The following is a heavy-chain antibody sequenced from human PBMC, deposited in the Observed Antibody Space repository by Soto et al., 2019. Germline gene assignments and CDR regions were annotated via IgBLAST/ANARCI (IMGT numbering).Heavy chain of an antibody. J-gene: IGHJ4*02. V-gene: IGHV3-30*18. Sequence: GGSLRLSCAASGFTFSSYGMHWVRQAPGKGLEWVAVISYDGSNKYYADSVKGRFTISRDNSKNTLYLQMNSLRAEDTAVYYCAKDWGSITGTVDYWGQGTLVTVSS. D-gene: IGHD1-20*01. CDR1: GFTFSSYG. CDR3: AKDWGSITGTVDY. CDR2: ISYDGSNK.